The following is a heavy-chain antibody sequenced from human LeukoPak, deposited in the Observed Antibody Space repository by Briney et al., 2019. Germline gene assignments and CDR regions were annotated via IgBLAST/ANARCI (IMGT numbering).Heavy chain of an antibody. Sequence: GGSLRLSCAASGFTFRFYWMSWVRQAPRKGLEWVANIKDDGSETYCVDSAKGRFTISRDNAKNTVYLQMNSLRGEDTAIYYCAKGGLVTDYWGQGTLVTVSS. CDR2: IKDDGSET. J-gene: IGHJ4*02. D-gene: IGHD3-9*01. CDR3: AKGGLVTDY. V-gene: IGHV3-7*05. CDR1: GFTFRFYW.